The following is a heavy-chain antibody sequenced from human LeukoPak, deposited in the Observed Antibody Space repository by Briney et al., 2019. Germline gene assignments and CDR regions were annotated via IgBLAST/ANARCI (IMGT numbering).Heavy chain of an antibody. Sequence: GGSLRLSCAASGFTFSSYAMSWVRQAPGKGLEWVSAISGSGGSTYYAGSVKGRFTISRDNSKNTLYLQMNSLRAEDTAVYYCASIGVAGQFDYWGQGTLVTVSS. J-gene: IGHJ4*02. CDR3: ASIGVAGQFDY. CDR1: GFTFSSYA. CDR2: ISGSGGST. D-gene: IGHD6-19*01. V-gene: IGHV3-23*01.